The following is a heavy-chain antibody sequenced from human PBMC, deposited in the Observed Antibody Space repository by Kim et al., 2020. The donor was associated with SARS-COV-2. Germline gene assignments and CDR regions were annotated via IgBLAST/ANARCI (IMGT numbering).Heavy chain of an antibody. Sequence: GGSLRLSCAASGFTFSSYAMSWVRQAPGKGLEWVSAISGSGGSTYYADSVKGRFTISRDNSKNTLYLQMNSLRAEDTAVYYCAKGVVVVVAATHWFDPWGQGTLVTVSS. CDR3: AKGVVVVVAATHWFDP. D-gene: IGHD2-15*01. J-gene: IGHJ5*02. V-gene: IGHV3-23*01. CDR1: GFTFSSYA. CDR2: ISGSGGST.